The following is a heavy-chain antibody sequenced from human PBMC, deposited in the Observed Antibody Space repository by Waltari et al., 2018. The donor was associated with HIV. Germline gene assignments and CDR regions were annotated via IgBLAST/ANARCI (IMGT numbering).Heavy chain of an antibody. CDR2: ITSGSST. CDR1: GITFSRYA. V-gene: IGHV3-23*01. Sequence: EVQLLESGGGLVQPGGALRLSCAASGITFSRYAMTWVPQAPGKGLKCVSAITSGSSTYYADSVQGRFTTSRDNSKNTLYRQMNILRAEDTAVYFCVKEHQYSYTWYSYYGMDVWGQGTTVTVSS. D-gene: IGHD6-13*01. J-gene: IGHJ6*02. CDR3: VKEHQYSYTWYSYYGMDV.